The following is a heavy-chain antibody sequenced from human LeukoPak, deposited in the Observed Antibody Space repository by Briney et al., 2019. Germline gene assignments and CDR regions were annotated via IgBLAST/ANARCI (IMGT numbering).Heavy chain of an antibody. V-gene: IGHV4-34*01. CDR2: INHSGST. J-gene: IGHJ3*02. CDR1: GGSFRGYY. CDR3: ARGQLRYCSSTSCPRGAFDI. Sequence: SETLSLTCAVYGGSFRGYYWSWIRQPPGKGLEWIGEINHSGSTNYNPSLKSRVTISVDTSKNQFSLKLSSVTAADTAVYYCARGQLRYCSSTSCPRGAFDIWGQGTMVTVSS. D-gene: IGHD2-2*01.